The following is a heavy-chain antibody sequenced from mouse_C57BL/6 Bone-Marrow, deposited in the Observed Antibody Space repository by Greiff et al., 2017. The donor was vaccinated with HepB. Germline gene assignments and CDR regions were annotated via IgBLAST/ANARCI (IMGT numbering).Heavy chain of an antibody. CDR3: ARRGAYSNYVSYYYAMDY. CDR2: INPNYGTT. Sequence: VQLQQSGPELVKPGASVKISCKASGYSFTDYNMNWVKQSNGKSLEWIGVINPNYGTTSYNQKFKGKATLTVDQSSSTAYMQLNSLTSEDSAVYYGARRGAYSNYVSYYYAMDYWGQGTSVTVSS. V-gene: IGHV1-39*01. D-gene: IGHD2-5*01. J-gene: IGHJ4*01. CDR1: GYSFTDYN.